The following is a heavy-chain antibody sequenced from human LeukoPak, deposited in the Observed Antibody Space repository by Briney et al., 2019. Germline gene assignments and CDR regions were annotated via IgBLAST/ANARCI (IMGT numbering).Heavy chain of an antibody. CDR2: FIPIFGTT. Sequence: SVKVSCKASGATFSNYIINWVRQAPGQGLEWVGRFIPIFGTTNYAQKFQGRVTITADESTSTAYVELNTLRSDDTAVYYCARDFNRHDFWSGRYNHGIIPDYWGQGTLVTVSS. CDR1: GATFSNYI. D-gene: IGHD3-3*01. J-gene: IGHJ4*02. CDR3: ARDFNRHDFWSGRYNHGIIPDY. V-gene: IGHV1-69*15.